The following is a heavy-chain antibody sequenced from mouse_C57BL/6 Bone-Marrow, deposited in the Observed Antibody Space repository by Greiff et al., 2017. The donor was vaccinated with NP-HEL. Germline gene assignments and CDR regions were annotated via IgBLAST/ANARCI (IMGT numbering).Heavy chain of an antibody. V-gene: IGHV1-53*01. CDR1: GYTFTSYW. CDR3: ARGAWLLLAWFAY. J-gene: IGHJ3*01. D-gene: IGHD2-3*01. Sequence: QVQLKQPGTELVKPGASVKLSCKASGYTFTSYWMHWVKQRPGQGLEWIGNINPSNGVTNYNEKFKRKAILTVDTSSSTAYMQLSSPTSEDSAVYYCARGAWLLLAWFAYWGQGTLVTVSA. CDR2: INPSNGVT.